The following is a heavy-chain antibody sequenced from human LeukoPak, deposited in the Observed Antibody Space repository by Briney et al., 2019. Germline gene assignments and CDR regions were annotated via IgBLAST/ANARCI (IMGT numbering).Heavy chain of an antibody. J-gene: IGHJ3*01. CDR3: DSITPSKRENGFDL. D-gene: IGHD1-14*01. CDR1: RFIHSLYS. Sequence: PGGSLRLSCGVCRFIHSLYSVHGVCQAPGKGLEWVSSISRSSSYIYYAESVKGRFTIYRDNAKTSLYLPMNNLRAEDAPVYYCDSITPSKRENGFDLWGQGTMVTVSS. CDR2: ISRSSSYI. V-gene: IGHV3-21*01.